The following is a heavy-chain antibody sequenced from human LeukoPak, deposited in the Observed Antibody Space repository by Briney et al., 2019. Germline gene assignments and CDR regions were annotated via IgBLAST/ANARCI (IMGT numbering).Heavy chain of an antibody. CDR1: GFTFSGHT. CDR3: ARGDNWCDN. J-gene: IGHJ5*02. CDR2: ISSSSSYI. V-gene: IGHV3-21*01. Sequence: PGGSLRLSCAASGFTFSGHTMSWVRQAPGKGLEWVSSISSSSSYIYYADSVKGRFTISRDNAKNSLYVQMNSLRAEDTAVYYCARGDNWCDNWGQGTLVTVSS.